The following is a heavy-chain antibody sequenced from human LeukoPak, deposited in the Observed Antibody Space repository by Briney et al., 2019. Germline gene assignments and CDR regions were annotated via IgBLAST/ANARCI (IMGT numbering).Heavy chain of an antibody. V-gene: IGHV3-23*01. J-gene: IGHJ4*02. CDR3: AKDAFGQDYQLDY. CDR1: GFTFINYA. D-gene: IGHD4/OR15-4a*01. CDR2: ISGSDGAT. Sequence: PGGSLRLSCAASGFTFINYAMAWVRQAPGKGLEWVSSISGSDGATYYADSVRGRFTISRDNSKNTLYLQMNSLRAEDTAVYYCAKDAFGQDYQLDYWGQGALVTVSS.